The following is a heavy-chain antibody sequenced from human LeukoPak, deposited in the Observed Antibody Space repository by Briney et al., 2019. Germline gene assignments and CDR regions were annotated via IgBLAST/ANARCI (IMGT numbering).Heavy chain of an antibody. D-gene: IGHD3-10*01. CDR2: ISANNGYT. Sequence: ASVKVSCKASGYTFTSYGISWVRQAPGQGLGWMGWISANNGYTNYAQKLQGRVTMTTDTSTTTAYMELTSLTSDDTAVYYCARDEHYYGSGTYYRRASTFDIWGHGTMVTVSS. V-gene: IGHV1-18*04. CDR3: ARDEHYYGSGTYYRRASTFDI. J-gene: IGHJ3*02. CDR1: GYTFTSYG.